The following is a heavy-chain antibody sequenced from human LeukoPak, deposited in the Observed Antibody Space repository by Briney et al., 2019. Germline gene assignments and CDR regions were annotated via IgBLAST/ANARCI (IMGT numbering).Heavy chain of an antibody. CDR1: DGSSSSSS. V-gene: IGHV4-59*01. CDR2: IYYSGST. Sequence: PSETLSLTCTVSDGSSSSSSWNWIRQPPGKGLEWIGYIYYSGSTNYNPSLKSRVTISVDTSKNQFSLKLSSVTAADTAVYYCARWDYYDSSGYGFDIWGQGTMVTVSS. D-gene: IGHD3-22*01. CDR3: ARWDYYDSSGYGFDI. J-gene: IGHJ3*02.